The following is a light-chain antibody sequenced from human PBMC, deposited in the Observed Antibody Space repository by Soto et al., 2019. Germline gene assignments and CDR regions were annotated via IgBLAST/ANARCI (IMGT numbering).Light chain of an antibody. J-gene: IGKJ4*01. CDR2: DAS. CDR3: QQRSNWPLT. V-gene: IGKV3-11*01. Sequence: EIVLTHSPATLSLSPGERATLSCRASQSVSSYLAWYQQKPGQAPRLLIYDASNRATGIPARFSGSGSGTDFTLTISSLEPEDFAVYYCQQRSNWPLTFGGGTXV. CDR1: QSVSSY.